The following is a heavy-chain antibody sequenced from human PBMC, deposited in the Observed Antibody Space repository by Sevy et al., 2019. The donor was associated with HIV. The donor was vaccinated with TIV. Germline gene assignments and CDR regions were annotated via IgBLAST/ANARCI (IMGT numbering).Heavy chain of an antibody. CDR3: AHETFGRFES. CDR1: GFSFSANW. J-gene: IGHJ4*02. D-gene: IGHD3-16*01. Sequence: GGSLRLSCAASGFSFSANWMTWVRQAPGKGLEWVANIKGDGSDKHYVDSVEGRFTISRDNAKNVLYLQMNSLRVEDTAVYYCAHETFGRFESWGQRTLVTVSS. V-gene: IGHV3-7*01. CDR2: IKGDGSDK.